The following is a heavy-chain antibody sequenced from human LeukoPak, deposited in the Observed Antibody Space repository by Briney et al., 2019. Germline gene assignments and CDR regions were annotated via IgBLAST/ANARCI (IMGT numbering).Heavy chain of an antibody. CDR2: VSSGSSYI. V-gene: IGHV3-21*01. CDR3: ARAGGYQSFDY. Sequence: ETLSLTCAVYGESLNSYYWSWVRQAPGKGLEWVSSVSSGSSYIYYADSVKGRFTISRDNAKNSLYLQMNSLRAEDTAVYYCARAGGYQSFDYWGQGTLVTVSS. J-gene: IGHJ4*02. CDR1: GESLNSYY. D-gene: IGHD5-12*01.